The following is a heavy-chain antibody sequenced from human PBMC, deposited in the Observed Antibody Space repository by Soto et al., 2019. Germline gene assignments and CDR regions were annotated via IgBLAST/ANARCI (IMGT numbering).Heavy chain of an antibody. J-gene: IGHJ4*02. CDR2: ISGSGGST. V-gene: IGHV3-23*01. D-gene: IGHD5-18*01. Sequence: PGGSLRLSCAASGFTFSTYAMNWVRQAPGKGLEWVSTISGSGGSTYYADSVKGRFTISRDNSKNTLYVQMNSLRAEDTAIYYCARGLRVYSSNFDYWGQGTLATVSS. CDR1: GFTFSTYA. CDR3: ARGLRVYSSNFDY.